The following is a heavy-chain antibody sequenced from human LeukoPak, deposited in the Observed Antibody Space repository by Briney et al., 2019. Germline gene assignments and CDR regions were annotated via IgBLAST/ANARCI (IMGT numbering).Heavy chain of an antibody. D-gene: IGHD3-10*01. CDR2: ISYTGST. J-gene: IGHJ5*02. CDR3: ARDDYRGVTNFDP. CDR1: GGSISPYF. V-gene: IGHV4-59*01. Sequence: KPSETLSLTCTVSGGSISPYFWSWMRQTPGKGLVWIGYISYTGSTNYNPALKSRVTISVDTSKNQFSLQLTSVTAADTAVYYCARDDYRGVTNFDPWGQGTLVTVSS.